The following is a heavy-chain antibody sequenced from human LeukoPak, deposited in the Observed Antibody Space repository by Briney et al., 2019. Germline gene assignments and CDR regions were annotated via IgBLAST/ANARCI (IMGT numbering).Heavy chain of an antibody. Sequence: GASVKVSCKASGYTFTSYDINWVRQATGQGLEWMGWMNPNSGNTGYAQEFQGRVTMTRNTSISTAYMELSSLRSEDTAVYYCARGWGGYYYGSGSSFDPWGQGTLVTVSS. V-gene: IGHV1-8*01. CDR1: GYTFTSYD. D-gene: IGHD3-10*01. J-gene: IGHJ5*02. CDR3: ARGWGGYYYGSGSSFDP. CDR2: MNPNSGNT.